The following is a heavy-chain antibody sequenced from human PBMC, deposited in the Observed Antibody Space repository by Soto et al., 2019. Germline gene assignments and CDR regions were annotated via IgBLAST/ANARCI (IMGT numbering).Heavy chain of an antibody. CDR1: GFTSDDYA. CDR2: IIWNSAYI. J-gene: IGHJ4*02. D-gene: IGHD6-19*01. V-gene: IGHV3-9*02. Sequence: PVGSLRLSCAVSGFTSDDYAMHWVRQAPGKGLEWVAGIIWNSAYIVYADSVKGRFTISRDNAKNSLHLQMDSLRAEDTALYYCVKDSTVSGVRQGLDFWGRGTLVTVSS. CDR3: VKDSTVSGVRQGLDF.